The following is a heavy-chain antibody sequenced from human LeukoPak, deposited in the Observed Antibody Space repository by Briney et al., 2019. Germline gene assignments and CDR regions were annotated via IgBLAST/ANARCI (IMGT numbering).Heavy chain of an antibody. J-gene: IGHJ4*02. CDR2: ISSSSTYI. CDR3: AREIVGGTSY. Sequence: GGSLRLSCAASGFTFSSYGMSWVRQAPGKGLEWVSYISSSSTYIYYADSVKGRFTISRDNAKNSLYLQMNSLRAEDTAVYYCAREIVGGTSYWGQGTLVTVSS. CDR1: GFTFSSYG. V-gene: IGHV3-21*01. D-gene: IGHD1-26*01.